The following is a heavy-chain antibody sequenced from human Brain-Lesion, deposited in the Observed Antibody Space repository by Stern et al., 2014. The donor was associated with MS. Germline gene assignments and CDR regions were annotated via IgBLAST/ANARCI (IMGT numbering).Heavy chain of an antibody. J-gene: IGHJ5*02. V-gene: IGHV3-74*01. CDR1: GFTFSTYW. Sequence: EVQLVESGGDLVQPGGSLRLSCPASGFTFSTYWMHWVRQAPGKGLVWVSRINCDGSRNSYADSVKGRVTISRNTTHTILHLQINSLRVEDTAVYYCAREHVDTWDWFDPWGQGTLVTVSS. CDR2: INCDGSRN. D-gene: IGHD5-18*01. CDR3: AREHVDTWDWFDP.